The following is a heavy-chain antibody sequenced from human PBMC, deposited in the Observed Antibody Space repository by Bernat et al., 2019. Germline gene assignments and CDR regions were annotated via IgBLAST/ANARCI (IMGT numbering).Heavy chain of an antibody. CDR1: GFTFSSYS. D-gene: IGHD3-10*01. Sequence: EVQLVESGGGLVQPGGSLRLSCAASGFTFSSYSMNWVRQAPGKGLEWVSYISSSSSTIYYADSVKGRFTISRDNAKNSLYLQMNSLRAEDTAVYYCAKVIELLWFGESSYYFDYWGQGTLVTVSS. CDR2: ISSSSSTI. V-gene: IGHV3-48*01. J-gene: IGHJ4*02. CDR3: AKVIELLWFGESSYYFDY.